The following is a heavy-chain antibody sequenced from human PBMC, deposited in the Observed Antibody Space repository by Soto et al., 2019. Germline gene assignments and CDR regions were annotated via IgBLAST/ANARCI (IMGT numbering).Heavy chain of an antibody. V-gene: IGHV1-18*01. CDR2: ISAYNGNT. J-gene: IGHJ4*02. CDR1: GYTFTSYG. D-gene: IGHD3-3*01. CDR3: ARVTYDFLSGYPYYFDH. Sequence: QVQLVQAGADVKKPGASVTVSCKSPGYTFTSYGIIWVRQAPGQGIEWMGWISAYNGNTNYAQKLQGRVTMTTDTYTSKDYMELRILRSDDTAVYDCARVTYDFLSGYPYYFDHWGQGTLVTVSS.